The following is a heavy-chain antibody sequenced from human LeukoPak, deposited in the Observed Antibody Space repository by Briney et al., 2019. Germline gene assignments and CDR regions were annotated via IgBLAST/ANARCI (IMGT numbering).Heavy chain of an antibody. J-gene: IGHJ6*02. CDR1: GGPISSYY. Sequence: SETLSLTCTVSGGPISSYYWTWIRQPAGKGLEWIGRILNGGSTNYNPSLKSRLTMSVDTSKNQFSLKLNSVTAADTAVYYCTRGSMGGSGSYYKDYYYGMDVWGQGTTVTVS. D-gene: IGHD3-10*01. CDR2: ILNGGST. CDR3: TRGSMGGSGSYYKDYYYGMDV. V-gene: IGHV4-4*07.